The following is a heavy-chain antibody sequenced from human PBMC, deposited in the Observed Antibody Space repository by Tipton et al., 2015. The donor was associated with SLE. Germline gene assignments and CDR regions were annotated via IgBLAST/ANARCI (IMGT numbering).Heavy chain of an antibody. D-gene: IGHD6-19*01. J-gene: IGHJ5*02. CDR2: INPNTGDT. Sequence: QLVQSGADVKKPGASVKVSCMSSGYTFTDYYMYWLRQAPGQGLEWMGWINPNTGDTKYAQKFQGRVTMTSDMSISTAYMELSRLRSDDTAVYYCAGIAVAGIVSWFDPWGQGTLVTVSS. V-gene: IGHV1-2*02. CDR1: GYTFTDYY. CDR3: AGIAVAGIVSWFDP.